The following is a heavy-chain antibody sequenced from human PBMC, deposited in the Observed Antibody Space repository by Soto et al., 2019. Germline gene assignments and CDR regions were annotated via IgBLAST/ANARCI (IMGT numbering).Heavy chain of an antibody. CDR1: GFAFSDPY. CDR3: ARGGASVTTPFDY. CDR2: ISSSGSTI. V-gene: IGHV3-11*01. D-gene: IGHD4-17*01. J-gene: IGHJ4*02. Sequence: QVQLVESGGGLVKPGGSLRLSCAASGFAFSDPYMSWIRQATGKGLEWISYISSSGSTIYYADSVKGRFTISRDNAKKSLDRQMDSLTADDTAVYYCARGGASVTTPFDYWRQGTQVTVSS.